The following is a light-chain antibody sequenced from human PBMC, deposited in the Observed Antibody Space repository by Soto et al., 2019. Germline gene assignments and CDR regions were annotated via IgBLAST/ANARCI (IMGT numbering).Light chain of an antibody. J-gene: IGLJ1*01. V-gene: IGLV2-14*01. CDR1: SSDVGGYSY. Sequence: QSALTQPASVSGSPGQSITISCTGTSSDVGGYSYVSWYQQLPGKVPKVMIFDVSDRPSGVSNRFSGSKSGNTASLTISGLQAEDEADYYCSSYTSRSLYVFGTGTKLTVL. CDR2: DVS. CDR3: SSYTSRSLYV.